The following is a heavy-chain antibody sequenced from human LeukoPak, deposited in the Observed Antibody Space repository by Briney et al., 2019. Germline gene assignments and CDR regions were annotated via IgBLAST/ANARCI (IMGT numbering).Heavy chain of an antibody. V-gene: IGHV1-2*06. CDR2: INPNSGGT. J-gene: IGHJ3*02. CDR1: GYTFTSYG. Sequence: ASVKVSCKASGYTFTSYGISWVRQAPGQGLEWMGRINPNSGGTNYAQKFQGRVTMTGDTSISTAYMELSRLRSDDTAVYYCARALLWFGELFAFDIWGQGTMVTVSS. CDR3: ARALLWFGELFAFDI. D-gene: IGHD3-10*01.